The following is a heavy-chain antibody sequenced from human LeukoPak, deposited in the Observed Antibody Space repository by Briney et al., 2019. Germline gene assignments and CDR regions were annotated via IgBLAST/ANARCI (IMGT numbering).Heavy chain of an antibody. J-gene: IGHJ4*02. CDR3: AREEVGWNPNDY. V-gene: IGHV1-18*01. CDR1: GYTFTSYG. D-gene: IGHD1-1*01. CDR2: VSAYNGNT. Sequence: GASVRVSCKASGYTFTSYGISWVRQAPGQGLEWMGWVSAYNGNTNYAQKLQGRVTMTTDTSTSTAYMELRSLRSDDTAVYYCAREEVGWNPNDYWGQGTLVTVSS.